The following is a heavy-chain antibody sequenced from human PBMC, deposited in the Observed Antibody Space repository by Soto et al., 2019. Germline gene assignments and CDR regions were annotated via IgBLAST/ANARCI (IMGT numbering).Heavy chain of an antibody. Sequence: GASVKVSCKASGYTFTSYDINWVRQATGQGLEWMGWMNPNSGNTGYAQKFQGGVTITADKSTSTAYVELSSLRSEDTAVYYCARDRTSGYDQYYYYGMDVWGQGTTVTVSS. CDR2: MNPNSGNT. CDR1: GYTFTSYD. CDR3: ARDRTSGYDQYYYYGMDV. V-gene: IGHV1-8*01. D-gene: IGHD5-12*01. J-gene: IGHJ6*02.